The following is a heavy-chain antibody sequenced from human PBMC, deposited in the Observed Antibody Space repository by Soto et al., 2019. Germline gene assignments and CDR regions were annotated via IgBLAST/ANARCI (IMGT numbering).Heavy chain of an antibody. CDR1: GYTFSSIS. D-gene: IGHD3-10*01. Sequence: QVQLVQSGAEVQKPGASVKVSCKTSGYTFSSISISWVRQAPGQGLEWMGWIRPYKGNTYYAQRLQGRVTMTADTSTSTAYMELRSLRSDGTAVYFCARDLYGSGSYYTNYWGQGTLVTVFS. V-gene: IGHV1-18*01. CDR2: IRPYKGNT. J-gene: IGHJ4*02. CDR3: ARDLYGSGSYYTNY.